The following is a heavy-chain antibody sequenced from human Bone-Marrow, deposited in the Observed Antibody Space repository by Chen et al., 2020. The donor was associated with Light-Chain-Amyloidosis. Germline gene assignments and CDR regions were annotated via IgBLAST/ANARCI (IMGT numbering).Heavy chain of an antibody. J-gene: IGHJ3*01. D-gene: IGHD3-3*01. CDR1: GVSTITSREYY. Sequence: QLQESGPGLVEPSKTLSLTCTVSGVSTITSREYYWGWMRQTPGKGLEWIGSIFYGDIMYYNPSLKGRVTRSVDPSDNRFSLRWKSVTAGDTAMYYCARGPSEVKWGVVVGAFTFDFWGQGTMVTVS. V-gene: IGHV4-39*07. CDR2: IFYGDIM. CDR3: ARGPSEVKWGVVVGAFTFDF.